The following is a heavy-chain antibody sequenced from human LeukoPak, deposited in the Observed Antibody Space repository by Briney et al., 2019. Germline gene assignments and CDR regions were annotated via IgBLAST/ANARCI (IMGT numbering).Heavy chain of an antibody. Sequence: ASVKVSCKASGYTFTSYGISWVRQAPGQGLEWMGWISAYNGNTNYAQKLQGRVTMTTDTSTSTAYMELRSLRSDDTAVYYCAGCIAAGDAFDIWGQGTMVTVSS. V-gene: IGHV1-18*01. CDR1: GYTFTSYG. D-gene: IGHD6-13*01. CDR2: ISAYNGNT. J-gene: IGHJ3*02. CDR3: AGCIAAGDAFDI.